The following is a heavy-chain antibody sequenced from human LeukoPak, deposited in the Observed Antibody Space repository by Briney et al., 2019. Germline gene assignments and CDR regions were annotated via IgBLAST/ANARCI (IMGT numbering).Heavy chain of an antibody. J-gene: IGHJ4*02. CDR3: ARGTGPYSGYDSEFDY. CDR1: GFTFSSYS. D-gene: IGHD5-12*01. CDR2: ISSSSSYI. Sequence: GGSLRLSCAASGFTFSSYSMNSVRQAPGKGLEWVSSISSSSSYIYYADSVKGRFTISRDNAKNSLYLQMNSLRAEDTAVYYCARGTGPYSGYDSEFDYWGQGTLVTVSS. V-gene: IGHV3-21*01.